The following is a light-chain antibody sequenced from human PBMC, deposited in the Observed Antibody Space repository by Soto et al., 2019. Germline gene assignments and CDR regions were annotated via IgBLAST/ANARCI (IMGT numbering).Light chain of an antibody. CDR3: KVWDSNSVV. CDR2: SDA. CDR1: SLESKS. V-gene: IGLV3-21*04. J-gene: IGLJ2*01. Sequence: SYELTQPPSVSVAPGQTASVACVGDSLESKSVHWYQQKPGQAPVLVIYSDAERPSGIPERISGSKSGNTATLTITRVEAGDEADYHCKVWDSNSVVFGGGTKLTVL.